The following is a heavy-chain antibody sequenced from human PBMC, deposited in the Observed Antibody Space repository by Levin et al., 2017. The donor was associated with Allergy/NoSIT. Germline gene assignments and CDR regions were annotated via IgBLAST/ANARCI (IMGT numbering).Heavy chain of an antibody. CDR2: IYTSGST. J-gene: IGHJ5*02. D-gene: IGHD3-10*01. V-gene: IGHV4-4*07. CDR1: GGSISSYY. CDR3: AREVYGSGSFWFDP. Sequence: GSLRLSCTVSGGSISSYYWSWIRQPAGKGLEWIGRIYTSGSTNYNPSLKSRVTMSVDTSKNQFSLKLSSVTAADTAVYYCAREVYGSGSFWFDPWGQGTLVTVSS.